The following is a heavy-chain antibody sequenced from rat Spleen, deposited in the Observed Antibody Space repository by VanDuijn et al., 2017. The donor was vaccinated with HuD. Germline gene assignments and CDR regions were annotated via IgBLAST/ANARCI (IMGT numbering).Heavy chain of an antibody. CDR2: IIYDGSST. D-gene: IGHD2-7*01. V-gene: IGHV5-29*01. Sequence: EVQLVESDGGLVQPGRSLKLSCAASGFTFSNYGLHWIRQAPTKGLEWVATIIYDGSSTSYRDSVKGRFTISRDTAQNTLYLQMNSLRSEDTANYYCVRQGYLRDWYFDFWGPGTMVTVSS. CDR1: GFTFSNYG. CDR3: VRQGYLRDWYFDF. J-gene: IGHJ1*01.